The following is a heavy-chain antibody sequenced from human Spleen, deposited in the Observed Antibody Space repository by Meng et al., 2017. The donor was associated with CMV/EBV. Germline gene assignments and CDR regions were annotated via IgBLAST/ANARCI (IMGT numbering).Heavy chain of an antibody. CDR2: ISSNGATT. D-gene: IGHD6-19*01. Sequence: GESLKISCAASGFTFSTYAMNWVRQAPGKGLEWVSSISSNGATTYYADSVRGRLTISRDNSKNTLYLQMNSLRGEDTAVYYCARDLYSSGWEYYWGQGTLVTVSS. V-gene: IGHV3-23*01. CDR1: GFTFSTYA. J-gene: IGHJ4*02. CDR3: ARDLYSSGWEYY.